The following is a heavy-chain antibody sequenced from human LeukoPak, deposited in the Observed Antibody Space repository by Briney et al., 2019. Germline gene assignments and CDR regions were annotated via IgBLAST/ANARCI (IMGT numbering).Heavy chain of an antibody. CDR1: GFTVSSNY. CDR3: ATWGGPYYYGMDV. D-gene: IGHD1-26*01. V-gene: IGHV3-53*04. J-gene: IGHJ6*02. Sequence: GGSLRLSCAASGFTVSSNYMSWVRQAPGKGLEWVSVIYSGGSTYYADSVKGRFTISRHNSKSTLYLQMNSLRAEDTAVYYCATWGGPYYYGMDVWGQGTTVTVSS. CDR2: IYSGGST.